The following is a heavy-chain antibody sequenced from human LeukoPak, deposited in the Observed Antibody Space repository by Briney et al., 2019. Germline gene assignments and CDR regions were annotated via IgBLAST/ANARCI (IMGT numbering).Heavy chain of an antibody. CDR1: GFTFSSYG. V-gene: IGHV3-30*02. J-gene: IGHJ4*02. CDR3: AKDAAAAKTFDY. D-gene: IGHD6-13*01. CDR2: IRYDGSNK. Sequence: GGSLRLSCAASGFTFSSYGMHWVRQAPGKGLEWVAFIRYDGSNKYYADSVKGRFTISGDNTKNTLYLQMNSLRAEDTAVYYCAKDAAAAKTFDYWGQGTLDTVSS.